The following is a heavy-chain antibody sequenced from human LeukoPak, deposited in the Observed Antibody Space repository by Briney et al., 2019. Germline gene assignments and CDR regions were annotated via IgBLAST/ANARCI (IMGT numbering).Heavy chain of an antibody. J-gene: IGHJ6*02. D-gene: IGHD1-26*01. CDR3: VRQTWGVGAAGSLDV. CDR1: GGSIISSGSS. V-gene: IGHV4-39*01. CDR2: IHYTGTT. Sequence: TSETLSLTCSVSGGSIISSGSSWGWIRQAPGMGLEWIGSIHYTGTTYSNASLKSRVTISVDTSKNQFSLKLTSVTAADTAVYYCVRQTWGVGAAGSLDVWGQGTTVPVSS.